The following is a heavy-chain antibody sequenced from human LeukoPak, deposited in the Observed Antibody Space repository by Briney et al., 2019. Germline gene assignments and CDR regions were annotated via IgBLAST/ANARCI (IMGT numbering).Heavy chain of an antibody. CDR2: IYTSGST. V-gene: IGHV4-4*07. CDR3: ARMYYDFWSGYPNAFDI. CDR1: GDSINNFY. J-gene: IGHJ3*02. Sequence: PSETLSLTCTVSGDSINNFYWNWIRQPAGKALEWIGRIYTSGSTNYNPSLKSRVTMSVDTSKNQFSLKLSSVTAADTAVYYCARMYYDFWSGYPNAFDIWGQGTMVTVSS. D-gene: IGHD3-3*01.